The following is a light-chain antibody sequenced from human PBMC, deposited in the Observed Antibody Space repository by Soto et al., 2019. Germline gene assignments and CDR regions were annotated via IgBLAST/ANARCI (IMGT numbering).Light chain of an antibody. CDR1: SSDVGAYNY. V-gene: IGLV2-11*01. CDR2: DVT. Sequence: QSVLTQPRSVSGSPGQSVTISCTGSSSDVGAYNYVSWYRQYPEKAPDLIIYDVTKRPSGVPDRFSGSKSGSTASLTISGLQAEDEADYYCCSYGGNYNVIFGGGTKLTVL. CDR3: CSYGGNYNVI. J-gene: IGLJ2*01.